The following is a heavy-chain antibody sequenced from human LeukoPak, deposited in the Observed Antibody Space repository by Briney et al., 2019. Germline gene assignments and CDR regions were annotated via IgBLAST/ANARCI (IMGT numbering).Heavy chain of an antibody. D-gene: IGHD3-3*01. CDR3: AKGAFLEWFPEYFQH. V-gene: IGHV3-23*01. CDR1: GFTFSNYA. CDR2: ISGSGDST. J-gene: IGHJ1*01. Sequence: GGSLRLSCAASGFTFSNYAMSWVRQAPGKGLEWVSAISGSGDSTYYADSVKGRFTISRDNSKNTLYLQMNSLRAEDTAVYYCAKGAFLEWFPEYFQHWGLGTLVTVSS.